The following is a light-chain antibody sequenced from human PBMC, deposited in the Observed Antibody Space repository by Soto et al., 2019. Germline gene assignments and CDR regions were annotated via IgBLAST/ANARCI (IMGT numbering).Light chain of an antibody. CDR2: LGS. J-gene: IGKJ1*01. CDR3: IQALKPRGT. V-gene: IGKV2-28*01. Sequence: DIVMTQSPLSLPVTPGEPASISCRSSQSLLHSNGYNYLDWYLQKPGQSPQLLIYLGSNRASGALERFRGSGSGTVFTLKISRVEAGDVGFYYCIQALKPRGTFGKGTRVEIK. CDR1: QSLLHSNGYNY.